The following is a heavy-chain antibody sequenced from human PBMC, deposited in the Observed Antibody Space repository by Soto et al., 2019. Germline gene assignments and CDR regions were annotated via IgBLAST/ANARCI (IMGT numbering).Heavy chain of an antibody. CDR1: GFTFSSYA. V-gene: IGHV3-23*01. CDR3: AKSPPLCSGGSCAVVQH. Sequence: EVQLLESGGGLVQPGGSLRLSCAASGFTFSSYAMSWVRQAPGKGLEWVSAISGSGGSTYYADSVKGRFTISRDNSKNTLYLQMNSLRAEDTAVYYCAKSPPLCSGGSCAVVQHWGQGTLVTVSS. CDR2: ISGSGGST. D-gene: IGHD2-15*01. J-gene: IGHJ1*01.